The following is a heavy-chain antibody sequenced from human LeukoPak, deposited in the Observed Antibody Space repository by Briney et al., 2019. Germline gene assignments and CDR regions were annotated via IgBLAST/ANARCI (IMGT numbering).Heavy chain of an antibody. Sequence: ASVKVSCMASVYTFTVYYMHWVRPAPGQGLERMGIINPSGVSTIYAQKCQGRVTMTRETSTSTVYMKLSSLRSEDTAVYSCARDPLIRGYSYGYDYWGQGTLVTVSS. CDR3: ARDPLIRGYSYGYDY. CDR1: VYTFTVYY. V-gene: IGHV1-46*01. J-gene: IGHJ4*02. D-gene: IGHD5-18*01. CDR2: INPSGVST.